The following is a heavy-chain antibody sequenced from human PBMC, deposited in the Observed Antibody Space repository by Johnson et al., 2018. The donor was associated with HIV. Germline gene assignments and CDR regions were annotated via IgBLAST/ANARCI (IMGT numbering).Heavy chain of an antibody. CDR1: GFTVSSNY. J-gene: IGHJ3*02. CDR3: AGSDIVATTGAFDI. V-gene: IGHV3-53*01. Sequence: EVQLVESGGGLIQPGGSLRLSCAASGFTVSSNYMSWVRQAPGKGLEWVSVIYSGGSTYYADSVKGRFTISRDNSKNTLYLQMNSLRAEDKAVYYCAGSDIVATTGAFDIWGQGTMVTVSS. CDR2: IYSGGST. D-gene: IGHD5-12*01.